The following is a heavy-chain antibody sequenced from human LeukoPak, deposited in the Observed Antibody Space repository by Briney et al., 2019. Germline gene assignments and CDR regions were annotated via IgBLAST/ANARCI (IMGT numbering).Heavy chain of an antibody. CDR1: GGSISSSSYY. V-gene: IGHV4-39*01. CDR3: ARHPGGLIAAAYYFDY. D-gene: IGHD6-13*01. J-gene: IGHJ4*02. Sequence: SETLSLTCTVSGGSISSSSYYWGWIRQPPGKGLEWIGSIYYSGSTYYNPSLKSRVTISVDTSKNQFSLKLSSVTAADTAVYYCARHPGGLIAAAYYFDYWGQGTLVTVSS. CDR2: IYYSGST.